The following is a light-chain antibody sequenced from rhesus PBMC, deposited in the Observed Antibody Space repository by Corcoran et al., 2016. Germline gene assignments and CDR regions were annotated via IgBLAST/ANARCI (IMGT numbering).Light chain of an antibody. CDR2: EAS. CDR3: RHYYSIPPT. J-gene: IGKJ1*01. V-gene: IGKV1S17*01. CDR1: QGITND. Sequence: DIQMTQSPSSLSASVGDRVTITCRASQGITNDLAWYQKTPGETPKLLIYEASSLQSGIPFGFRVSGFGSDFTLTISSLQSEDFATYYCRHYYSIPPTFGQGTKVEIK.